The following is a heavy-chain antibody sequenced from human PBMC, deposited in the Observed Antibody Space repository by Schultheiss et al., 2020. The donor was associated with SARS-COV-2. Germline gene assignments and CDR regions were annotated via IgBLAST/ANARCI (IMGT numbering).Heavy chain of an antibody. CDR2: IRGSSSDI. Sequence: GGSLRLSCVASGFTFRFHTMNWVRQAPGKGLEWVSSIRGSSSDIYYADSVKGRFAISRDNADDSLFLQMNSLRAEDTAVYYCARGGEISVWNWFDPWGQGTLVTVSS. CDR1: GFTFRFHT. CDR3: ARGGEISVWNWFDP. V-gene: IGHV3-21*01. J-gene: IGHJ5*02. D-gene: IGHD3-16*02.